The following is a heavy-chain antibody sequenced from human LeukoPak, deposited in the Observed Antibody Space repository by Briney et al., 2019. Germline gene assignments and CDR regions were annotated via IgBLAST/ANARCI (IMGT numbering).Heavy chain of an antibody. CDR1: GGTFSSYA. CDR3: ARGIAAAGDLSYYYYMDV. V-gene: IGHV1-69*13. J-gene: IGHJ6*03. D-gene: IGHD6-13*01. Sequence: ASVKVSCKASGGTFSSYAISWVRQAPGQGLEWMGGIIPTFGTANYAQKFQGRVTITADESTSTAYMELSSLRSEDTAVYYCARGIAAAGDLSYYYYMDVWGKGTTVTVSS. CDR2: IIPTFGTA.